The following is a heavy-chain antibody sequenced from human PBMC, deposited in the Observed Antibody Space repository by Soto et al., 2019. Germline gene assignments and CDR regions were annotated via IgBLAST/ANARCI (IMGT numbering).Heavy chain of an antibody. Sequence: GGSLRLSCAASGFTFSSYGMHWVRQAPGKGLEWVAVIWYDGSNKYYADSVKGRFTISRDNSKNTLYLQMNSRGAEDTALYYCARAGYCSGGSCYDAFDIWGQGTMVTVSS. CDR2: IWYDGSNK. D-gene: IGHD2-15*01. V-gene: IGHV3-33*01. CDR1: GFTFSSYG. CDR3: ARAGYCSGGSCYDAFDI. J-gene: IGHJ3*02.